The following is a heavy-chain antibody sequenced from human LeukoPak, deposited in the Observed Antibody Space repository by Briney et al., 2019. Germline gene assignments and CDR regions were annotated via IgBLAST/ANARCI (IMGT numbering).Heavy chain of an antibody. D-gene: IGHD6-19*01. Sequence: PSETLSLTCTVSGGSISSYYWSWIRQPPGKGLEWIGYIYYSGSTNYNPSLRSRVTISVDATKNQFSLKLSSVTAADTAVYYCARLKQCLGPSDYWGQGTLVTVSS. J-gene: IGHJ4*02. CDR1: GGSISSYY. CDR3: ARLKQCLGPSDY. CDR2: IYYSGST. V-gene: IGHV4-59*01.